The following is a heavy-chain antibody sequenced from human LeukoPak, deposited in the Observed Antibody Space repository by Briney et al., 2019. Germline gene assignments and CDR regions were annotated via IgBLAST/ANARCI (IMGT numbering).Heavy chain of an antibody. D-gene: IGHD3-10*01. Sequence: GASVKVSCKASGGPFSNYAISWMRQAPGQGLEWMGGIIPVFGTADYAQKFQGRVTITADESTSTAYMDLSSLRSEDTAIYYCARGPLYYGSRSYFDYWGQGTVVTVSS. CDR2: IIPVFGTA. CDR1: GGPFSNYA. J-gene: IGHJ4*02. CDR3: ARGPLYYGSRSYFDY. V-gene: IGHV1-69*01.